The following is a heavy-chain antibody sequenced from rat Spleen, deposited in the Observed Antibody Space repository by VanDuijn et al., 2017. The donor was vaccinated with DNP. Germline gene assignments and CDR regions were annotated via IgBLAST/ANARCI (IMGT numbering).Heavy chain of an antibody. J-gene: IGHJ2*01. V-gene: IGHV3-1*01. Sequence: EVQFQESGPALVKSSQSLSLPCSVPGYSITSNYWGWIRKFPGNKMEYIGHISYSGSTNYNPSLKSRFSITRDTSKNQFFLQLNSVTTEDTATYYCARWSRYFDYWGQGVMVTVSS. CDR2: ISYSGST. CDR1: GYSITSNY. CDR3: ARWSRYFDY.